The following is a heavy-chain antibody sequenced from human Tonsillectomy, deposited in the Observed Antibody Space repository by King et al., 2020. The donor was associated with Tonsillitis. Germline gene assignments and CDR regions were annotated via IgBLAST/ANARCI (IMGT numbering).Heavy chain of an antibody. CDR2: IIPIFGTA. J-gene: IGHJ4*02. CDR1: GGTFSSYA. CDR3: AMKYYDFWSGYYNADY. Sequence: VQLVESGAEVKKPGSSVKVSCKASGGTFSSYAISWVRQAPGQGLEWMGGIIPIFGTANYAQKCQGRVTITADESTSTAYMELSSLRSEDTAVYYCAMKYYDFWSGYYNADYWGQGTLVTVSS. D-gene: IGHD3-3*01. V-gene: IGHV1-69*01.